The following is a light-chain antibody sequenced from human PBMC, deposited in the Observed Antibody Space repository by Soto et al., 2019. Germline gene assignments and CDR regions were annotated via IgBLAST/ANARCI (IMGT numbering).Light chain of an antibody. CDR2: GAS. V-gene: IGKV3-15*01. CDR1: QSIITN. Sequence: MVMTQSPATLSVSPGGRATLSCRASQSIITNLAWYQQKPGQAPRLLIYGASSRATGIPARFSGSGSGTDFTLIIDNLQSEDFAVYYCQQYKNWPRTFGQGTKVDIK. CDR3: QQYKNWPRT. J-gene: IGKJ1*01.